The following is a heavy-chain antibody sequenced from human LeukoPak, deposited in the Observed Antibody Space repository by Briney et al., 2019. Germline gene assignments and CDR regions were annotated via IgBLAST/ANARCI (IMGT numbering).Heavy chain of an antibody. J-gene: IGHJ5*02. Sequence: GGSLRLSCAASGFTFSSYEMNWVRQAPGKGLEWVSYISSSGSGSTIYYADSVKGRFTISRDNAKNSLYLQMNSLRAEDTAVYHCARGTGYCLDPWGQGTLVTVSS. CDR3: ARGTGYCLDP. CDR1: GFTFSSYE. D-gene: IGHD2-2*03. CDR2: ISSSGSGSTI. V-gene: IGHV3-48*03.